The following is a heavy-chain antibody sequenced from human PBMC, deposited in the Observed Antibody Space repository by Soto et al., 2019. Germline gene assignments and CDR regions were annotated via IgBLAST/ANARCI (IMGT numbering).Heavy chain of an antibody. Sequence: EVQLVESGGGLVKPGGSPRLSCAASGFTFSSYSMNWVRQAPGKGLEWVSSISSSSSYIYYADSVKGRFTISRDNAKNSLYLQMNSLRAEDTAVYYCARDRGELRYDYWGQGTLVTVSS. CDR2: ISSSSSYI. CDR1: GFTFSSYS. CDR3: ARDRGELRYDY. J-gene: IGHJ4*02. V-gene: IGHV3-21*01. D-gene: IGHD3-10*01.